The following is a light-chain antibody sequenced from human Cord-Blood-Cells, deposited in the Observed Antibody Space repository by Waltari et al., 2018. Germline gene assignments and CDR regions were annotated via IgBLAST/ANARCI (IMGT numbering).Light chain of an antibody. V-gene: IGLV2-11*01. CDR2: DVS. J-gene: IGLJ3*02. CDR1: SSDVGGYNY. CDR3: CSYAGSYTRWV. Sequence: QSALTQPRSVSGSPGQSVTISCTGTSSDVGGYNYVSWYQQHPGKAPKLMIYDVSKRPSGVPVRFSGSKSGNTASLTISGLQAEDEADYYCCSYAGSYTRWVFGGGTKLTVL.